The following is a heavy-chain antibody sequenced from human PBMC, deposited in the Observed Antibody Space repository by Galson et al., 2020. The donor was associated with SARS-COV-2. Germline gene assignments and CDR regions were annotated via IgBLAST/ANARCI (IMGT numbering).Heavy chain of an antibody. J-gene: IGHJ3*01. CDR3: ARDLGYCTSTNCYAVFDV. D-gene: IGHD2-2*01. CDR2: INLDGSEK. Sequence: GGSLRLSCEASGFTFSNYWMNWVRQAPGKGLEWVATINLDGSEKYYGDSVTGRFTVSRDSAKNSLYLQMNSLRAEDTAVYYCARDLGYCTSTNCYAVFDVWGQGTMVTVSS. CDR1: GFTFSNYW. V-gene: IGHV3-7*01.